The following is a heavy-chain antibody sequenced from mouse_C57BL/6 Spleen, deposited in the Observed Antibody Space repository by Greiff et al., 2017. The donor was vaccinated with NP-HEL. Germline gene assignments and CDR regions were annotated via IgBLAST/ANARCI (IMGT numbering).Heavy chain of an antibody. V-gene: IGHV1-66*01. CDR3: ARLDYGSHY. J-gene: IGHJ2*01. CDR2: IYPGSGYT. CDR1: GYSFTSYY. Sequence: LVESGPELVKPGASVKISCKASGYSFTSYYIHWVKQRPGQGLEWIGWIYPGSGYTKYNEKFKGKATLTADTSSSTAYMQLSSLTSEDSAVYYCARLDYGSHYWGQGTTLTVSS. D-gene: IGHD1-1*01.